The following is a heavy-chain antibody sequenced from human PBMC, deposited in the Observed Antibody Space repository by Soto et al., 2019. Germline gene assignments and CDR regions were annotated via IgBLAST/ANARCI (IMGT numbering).Heavy chain of an antibody. D-gene: IGHD6-13*01. CDR2: SIPILGIA. V-gene: IGHV1-69*02. CDR3: ARGGGLAAAGTFLLDY. CDR1: GGTFSIYT. Sequence: ASVKVSCKASGGTFSIYTINWVRQAPGQGLEWMGRSIPILGIANYAQKFQGRVTITADKSTSTAYMELSSLRSEDTAVYYCARGGGLAAAGTFLLDYWGQGTLVTVSS. J-gene: IGHJ4*02.